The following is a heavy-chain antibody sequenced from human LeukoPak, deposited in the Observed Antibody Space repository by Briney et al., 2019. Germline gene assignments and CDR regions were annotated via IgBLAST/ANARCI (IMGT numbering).Heavy chain of an antibody. D-gene: IGHD7-27*01. CDR3: ARDFAWGSGGAPIDDNWLGP. J-gene: IGHJ5*02. CDR2: ISGHSGNT. Sequence: ASVKVSCKASGYIFSNYGITWVRQAPGHGLEWMGWISGHSGNTNYAQKFQDRATMTTDTSTSTACMELRSLRFDDTAVYYCARDFAWGSGGAPIDDNWLGPWGQGILVTVSS. CDR1: GYIFSNYG. V-gene: IGHV1-18*01.